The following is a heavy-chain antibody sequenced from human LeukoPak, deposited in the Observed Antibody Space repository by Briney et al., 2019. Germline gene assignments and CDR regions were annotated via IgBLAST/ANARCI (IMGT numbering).Heavy chain of an antibody. CDR1: GFTFSSYA. V-gene: IGHV3-23*01. J-gene: IGHJ4*02. CDR2: ISGSGGNT. D-gene: IGHD2-8*01. CDR3: VKENGLGPNYFDY. Sequence: GSLRLSCAASGFTFSSYAMSWVRQAPGKGLEWVSGISGSGGNTYYANSVKGRFTISRDKSRNTVYLQMNSLRVEDTAVYYCVKENGLGPNYFDYWGQGTLVTVSS.